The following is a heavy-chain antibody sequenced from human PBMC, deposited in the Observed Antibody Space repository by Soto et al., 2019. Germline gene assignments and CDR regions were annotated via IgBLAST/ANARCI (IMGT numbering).Heavy chain of an antibody. CDR2: ISAYNGNT. V-gene: IGHV1-18*01. Sequence: ASVKVSCKASGYTFTSYGISWVRQAPGQGLEWMGWISAYNGNTNYAQKLQGRVTMTTDTSTSTAYMELRSLRSDDTAVYYCASMRWLQAPRHASSDYWGEGILVTVSS. J-gene: IGHJ4*02. D-gene: IGHD5-12*01. CDR3: ASMRWLQAPRHASSDY. CDR1: GYTFTSYG.